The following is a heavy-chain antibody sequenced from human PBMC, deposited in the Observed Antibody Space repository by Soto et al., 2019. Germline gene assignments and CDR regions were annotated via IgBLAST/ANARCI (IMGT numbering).Heavy chain of an antibody. V-gene: IGHV1-69*01. CDR1: GGTFSSYA. Sequence: QVQLVQSGAEVKKPGSSVKVSCKASGGTFSSYAISWVRQAPGQGLEWMGGIIPIFGTANYAQKFQGRVTVPADESTSTAYMELRSLRSEDTAVYYCARVGGVGYCSGGSCFTPNPPNWFDPWGQGTLVTVSS. D-gene: IGHD2-15*01. CDR3: ARVGGVGYCSGGSCFTPNPPNWFDP. J-gene: IGHJ5*02. CDR2: IIPIFGTA.